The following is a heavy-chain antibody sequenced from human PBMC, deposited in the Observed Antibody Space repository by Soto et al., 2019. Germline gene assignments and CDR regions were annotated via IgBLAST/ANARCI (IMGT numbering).Heavy chain of an antibody. CDR2: SIPIFGTA. J-gene: IGHJ5*02. Sequence: QVQLVQSGAEVKKPGSSVKVSCKASGGTFSSYAISWVRQAPGQGLEWMGGSIPIFGTANYAQKFQGRVTITADESTSTAYMELSSLSAEDTAVYYGARRATVTKRPGWFDPWGQGTLVTVSS. CDR3: ARRATVTKRPGWFDP. CDR1: GGTFSSYA. V-gene: IGHV1-69*12. D-gene: IGHD4-17*01.